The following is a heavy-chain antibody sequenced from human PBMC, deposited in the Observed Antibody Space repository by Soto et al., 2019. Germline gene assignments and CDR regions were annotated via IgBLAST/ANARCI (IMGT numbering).Heavy chain of an antibody. CDR3: ARDGPTGSGSYWDYFDL. Sequence: QVQLRESGPRLVKPSGTLSLSCAVSGGSINSRNWWTWVRQPPGKSLEWIGEIDHSGSTKYNPSPKSRSHNTKEGAKNQFPLNLASGTRGDPAGYYCARDGPTGSGSYWDYFDLWGQGTLVTVSS. CDR1: GGSINSRNW. V-gene: IGHV4-4*02. D-gene: IGHD3-10*01. J-gene: IGHJ4*02. CDR2: IDHSGST.